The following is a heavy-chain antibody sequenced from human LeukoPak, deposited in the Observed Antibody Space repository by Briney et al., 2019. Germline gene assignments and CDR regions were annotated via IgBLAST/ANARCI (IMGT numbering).Heavy chain of an antibody. CDR3: ARADGGDIDY. J-gene: IGHJ4*02. Sequence: GGSLRLSCAASGFTFSTYSMNWVRQAPGKGLEWVSSISSSYNYTYYAESLKSRLTISRDNAKNALYLKMSSLRAEDTAVYYCARADGGDIDYWGQGTLVTVSS. D-gene: IGHD2-21*02. CDR2: ISSSYNYT. V-gene: IGHV3-21*01. CDR1: GFTFSTYS.